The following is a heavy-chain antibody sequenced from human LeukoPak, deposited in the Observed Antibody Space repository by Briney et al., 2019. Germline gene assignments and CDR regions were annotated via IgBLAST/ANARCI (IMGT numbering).Heavy chain of an antibody. Sequence: SETLSLTCTVSGGSISSYYWSWIRQPPGKGLEWIGYIYYSGSTNYNPSLRSRVTMSVDTSNNQFSLKLSSVTAADSAVYYCARAHYYDSRAFDIWGQGTMVTVSS. V-gene: IGHV4-59*12. CDR3: ARAHYYDSRAFDI. D-gene: IGHD3-22*01. CDR2: IYYSGST. CDR1: GGSISSYY. J-gene: IGHJ3*02.